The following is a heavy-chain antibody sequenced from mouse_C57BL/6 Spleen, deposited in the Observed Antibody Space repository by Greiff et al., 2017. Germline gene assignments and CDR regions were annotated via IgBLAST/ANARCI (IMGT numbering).Heavy chain of an antibody. CDR3: AREGLRRDFDY. CDR2: INPGSGGT. V-gene: IGHV1-54*01. J-gene: IGHJ2*01. D-gene: IGHD2-4*01. CDR1: GYAFTNYL. Sequence: QVQLQQSGAELVRPGTSVKVSCKASGYAFTNYLIEWVKQRPGQGLEWIGVINPGSGGTNYNEKFKGKATLTADKSSSTAYMQLSSLTSEDSAVYSCAREGLRRDFDYWGQGTTLTVSS.